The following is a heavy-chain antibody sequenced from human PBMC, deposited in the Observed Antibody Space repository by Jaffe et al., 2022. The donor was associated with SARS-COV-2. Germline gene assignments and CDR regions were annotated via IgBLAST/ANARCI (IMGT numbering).Heavy chain of an antibody. Sequence: QVQLVESGGGVVQPGRSLRLSCAASGFTFSSYGMHWVRQAPGKGLEWVAVISYDGSNKYYADSVKGRFTISRDNSKNTLYLQMNSLRAEDTAVYYCAKRDLYDSSGYYYVGPLNYGMDVWGQGTTVTVSS. CDR2: ISYDGSNK. V-gene: IGHV3-30*18. J-gene: IGHJ6*02. CDR1: GFTFSSYG. D-gene: IGHD3-22*01. CDR3: AKRDLYDSSGYYYVGPLNYGMDV.